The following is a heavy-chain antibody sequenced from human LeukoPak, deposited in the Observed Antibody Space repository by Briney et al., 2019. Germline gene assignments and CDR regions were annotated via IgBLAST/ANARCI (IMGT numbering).Heavy chain of an antibody. J-gene: IGHJ6*02. Sequence: SETLSLTCAVSGVSISSGGYSWSWIRQPPGKGLEWIGYIYHSGSTYYNPSLKSRVTISVDRSKNQFSLKLSSVPAADTAVYYCARDKGYCSGGSCYSGYYYYYGMDVWGQGTTVTVSS. CDR1: GVSISSGGYS. D-gene: IGHD2-15*01. V-gene: IGHV4-30-2*01. CDR2: IYHSGST. CDR3: ARDKGYCSGGSCYSGYYYYYGMDV.